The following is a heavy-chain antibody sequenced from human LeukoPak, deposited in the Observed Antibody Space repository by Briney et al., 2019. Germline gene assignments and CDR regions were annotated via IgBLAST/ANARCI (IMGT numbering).Heavy chain of an antibody. Sequence: QPGGSLRLSCAASGFTFSSYDMHWVRHATGKGLEWDSAIGTAGDTYYPGSVKGRFTISRENAKNSLYLQMNSLRAGDTAVYYCAGGVVLRYFDWLSGFDYWGQGTLVTVSS. V-gene: IGHV3-13*01. J-gene: IGHJ4*02. CDR3: AGGVVLRYFDWLSGFDY. D-gene: IGHD3-9*01. CDR2: IGTAGDT. CDR1: GFTFSSYD.